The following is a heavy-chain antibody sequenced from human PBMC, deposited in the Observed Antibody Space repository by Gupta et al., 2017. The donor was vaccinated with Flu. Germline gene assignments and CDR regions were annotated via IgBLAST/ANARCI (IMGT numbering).Heavy chain of an antibody. V-gene: IGHV4-39*01. D-gene: IGHD1-26*01. Sequence: QLRLPESGPARMEPSGALSLTCTGHGGPLGGSSYYWRWFRQPRGKELECSGSISYSGTTYYSPSLKSRVTIAADTAKNQFSLKLNAVTAADTALYYCVRRLGFGQPYFDHWGQGTLVTVSS. J-gene: IGHJ4*02. CDR1: GGPLGGSSYY. CDR2: ISYSGTT. CDR3: VRRLGFGQPYFDH.